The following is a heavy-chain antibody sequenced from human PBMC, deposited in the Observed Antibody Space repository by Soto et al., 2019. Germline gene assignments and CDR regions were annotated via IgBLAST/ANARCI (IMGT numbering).Heavy chain of an antibody. Sequence: QVQLVQSGAEVKQPGASVKVSCKPSGYTFTNYFIQWLRQAPGQRLEWMGWINPHDGGTNYAQKFQGRLAVTSDPSISTAYMELASLTSDDPAVYDWARDPRDDGGVTLDYWGQGTLVTVSS. CDR1: GYTFTNYF. D-gene: IGHD1-1*01. CDR3: ARDPRDDGGVTLDY. J-gene: IGHJ4*02. CDR2: INPHDGGT. V-gene: IGHV1-2*02.